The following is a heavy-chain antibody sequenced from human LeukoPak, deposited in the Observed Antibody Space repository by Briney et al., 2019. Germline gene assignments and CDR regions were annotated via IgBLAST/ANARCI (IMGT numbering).Heavy chain of an antibody. CDR2: ISYDGSNK. V-gene: IGHV3-30*18. J-gene: IGHJ4*02. Sequence: GGSLRLSCATSGFTFSSYWMSWVRQTPGKGLEWVAVISYDGSNKYYADSVKGRFTISRDNSKNTLYLQMNSLRAEDTAVYYCAKDWRWDREEYYFDYWGQGTLVTVSS. D-gene: IGHD5-24*01. CDR1: GFTFSSYW. CDR3: AKDWRWDREEYYFDY.